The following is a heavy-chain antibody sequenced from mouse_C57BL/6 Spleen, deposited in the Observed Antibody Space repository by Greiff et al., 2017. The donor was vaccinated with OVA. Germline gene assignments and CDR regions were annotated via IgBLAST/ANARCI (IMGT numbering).Heavy chain of an antibody. Sequence: QVQLQQPGAELVRPGSSVKLSCKASGYTFTSYWMHWVKQRPIQGLEWIGNIDPSDSETHYNQKFKDKATLTVDKSSSTAYMQLSSLTSEDSAVYYCAGMRYGSSYFDYWGQGTTLTVSS. CDR3: AGMRYGSSYFDY. V-gene: IGHV1-52*01. J-gene: IGHJ2*01. D-gene: IGHD1-1*01. CDR2: IDPSDSET. CDR1: GYTFTSYW.